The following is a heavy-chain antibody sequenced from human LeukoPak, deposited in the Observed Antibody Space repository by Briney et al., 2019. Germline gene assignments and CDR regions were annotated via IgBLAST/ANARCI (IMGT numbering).Heavy chain of an antibody. D-gene: IGHD4-23*01. Sequence: SSETLSLTCTVSGGSISSGSYYWSWIRQPAGKGLEWTGRIYTSGSTNYNPSLKSRVTISVDTSKIQFSLKLSSVTAADTAVYYCARDWGVDYGGNSIYYFDYWGQGTLVTVSS. CDR3: ARDWGVDYGGNSIYYFDY. CDR2: IYTSGST. J-gene: IGHJ4*02. CDR1: GGSISSGSYY. V-gene: IGHV4-61*02.